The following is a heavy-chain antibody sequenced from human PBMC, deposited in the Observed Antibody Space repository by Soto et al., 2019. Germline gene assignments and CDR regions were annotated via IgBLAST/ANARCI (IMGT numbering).Heavy chain of an antibody. CDR1: GFTFSSYD. V-gene: IGHV3-23*01. J-gene: IGHJ4*02. D-gene: IGHD2-21*02. Sequence: EVQLLESGGGLVQPGGSLRLSCAASGFTFSSYDMSWVRRAPGKGLEWVSGISGSGYITYYADSVKGRFTISRDNSKNTLYLQMKSLRAEDMAAYYCAKDELVGGGDWCAFDYWGQGSLVTVSS. CDR2: ISGSGYIT. CDR3: AKDELVGGGDWCAFDY.